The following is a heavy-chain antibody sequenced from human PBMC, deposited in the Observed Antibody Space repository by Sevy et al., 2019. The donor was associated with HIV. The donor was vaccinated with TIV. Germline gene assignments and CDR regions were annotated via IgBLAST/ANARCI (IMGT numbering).Heavy chain of an antibody. Sequence: ASVKVSCKASGYTFTSYGISWVRQAPGQGLEWMGWISAYNGNTNYAQKLQGRVTMTTDTSTSTAYMELRSLRPDDTAVYYCASGSRYFDRYLDALDIWGQGTMVTVSS. V-gene: IGHV1-18*01. J-gene: IGHJ3*02. CDR3: ASGSRYFDRYLDALDI. CDR1: GYTFTSYG. D-gene: IGHD3-9*01. CDR2: ISAYNGNT.